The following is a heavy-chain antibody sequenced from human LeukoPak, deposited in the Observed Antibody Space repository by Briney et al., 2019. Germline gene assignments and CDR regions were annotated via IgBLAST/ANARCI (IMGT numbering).Heavy chain of an antibody. Sequence: SVKVSCKVSGYTLTELSMHWVRQAPGKGLEWMGGIIPIFGTANYAQKFQGRVTITADESTSTAYMEVSSLRPEDTAVYYCARAGEITVTTWLNAFDVWGQGTMVTVSS. CDR1: GYTLTELS. D-gene: IGHD4-17*01. V-gene: IGHV1-69*13. CDR3: ARAGEITVTTWLNAFDV. CDR2: IIPIFGTA. J-gene: IGHJ3*01.